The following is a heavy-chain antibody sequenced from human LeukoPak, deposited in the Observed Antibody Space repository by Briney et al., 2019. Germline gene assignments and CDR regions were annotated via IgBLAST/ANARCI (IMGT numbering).Heavy chain of an antibody. CDR1: GFTFSTYW. J-gene: IGHJ6*02. CDR2: INGDGSSS. V-gene: IGHV3-74*01. CDR3: TRNPGMDV. Sequence: GGSLRLSCAASGFTFSTYWMHWVRHAPGKGLVWVSRINGDGSSSTYADSVKGRFTISRDNAKNTLYLQMNSLRTEDTAVYYCTRNPGMDVWGQGTTVTVSS.